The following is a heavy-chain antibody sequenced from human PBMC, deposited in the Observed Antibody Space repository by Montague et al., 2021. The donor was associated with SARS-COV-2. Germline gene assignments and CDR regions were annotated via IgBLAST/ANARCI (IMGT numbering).Heavy chain of an antibody. CDR1: GGSFSRYF. D-gene: IGHD3-16*01. CDR2: ISPTGST. V-gene: IGHV4-34*01. J-gene: IGHJ4*02. CDR3: VGAPNEYYFDY. Sequence: SETLPLTCDVYGGSFSRYFWSWIRQPPGRGPELIGHISPTGSTRYNPSLDSRVTISLDTSKSRLSLELTSVTAADTSIYFCVGAPNEYYFDYWGQGTPVSVSS.